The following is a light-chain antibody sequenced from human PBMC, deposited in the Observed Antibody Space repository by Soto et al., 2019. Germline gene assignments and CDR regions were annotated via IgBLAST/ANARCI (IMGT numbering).Light chain of an antibody. Sequence: EIVLTQSSATLSLSPGERATLSCRASRSFASSYLAWYQHKPGQAPRLLIYAASSRATGIPDRYIGSRSGTDFPLTISRLEPDDSAVYYCPHYDIAPPHTFGQWTKLEIK. CDR1: RSFASSY. V-gene: IGKV3-20*01. CDR3: PHYDIAPPHT. CDR2: AAS. J-gene: IGKJ2*01.